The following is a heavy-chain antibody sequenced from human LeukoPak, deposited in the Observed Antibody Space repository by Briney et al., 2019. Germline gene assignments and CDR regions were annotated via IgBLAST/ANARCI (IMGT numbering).Heavy chain of an antibody. CDR2: ISSSSSYI. CDR1: GFTFSSYS. CDR3: ARVRSTAAGNRFDP. V-gene: IGHV3-21*01. Sequence: GGSLRLSCAASGFTFSSYSMNWVRQAPGKGLEWVSSISSSSSYIYYADPVKGRFTISRDNAKNSLYLQMNSLRAEDTAVYYCARVRSTAAGNRFDPWGQGTLVTVSS. D-gene: IGHD6-13*01. J-gene: IGHJ5*02.